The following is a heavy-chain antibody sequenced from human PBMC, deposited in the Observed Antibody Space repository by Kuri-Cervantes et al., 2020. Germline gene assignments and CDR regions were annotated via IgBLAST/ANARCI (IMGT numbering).Heavy chain of an antibody. CDR2: ISWNSGSI. CDR3: ARGRFSSGWYVGYYYYYGMDV. Sequence: SLKISCAASGFTFNDYAMHWVRQTPGKGLEWVSGISWNSGSIGYADSVKGRFSISRDNAKNSLYLQMNSLRAEDTALYYCARGRFSSGWYVGYYYYYGMDVWGQGTTVTVSS. J-gene: IGHJ6*02. D-gene: IGHD6-19*01. CDR1: GFTFNDYA. V-gene: IGHV3-9*01.